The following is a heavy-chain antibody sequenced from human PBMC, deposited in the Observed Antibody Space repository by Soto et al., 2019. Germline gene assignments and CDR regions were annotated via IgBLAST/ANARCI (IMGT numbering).Heavy chain of an antibody. Sequence: QITLKESGPTLVKPTQTLTLTCSFSGFSFSTAAVGVAWIRQPPGKALEWLALIKWDDDKRYSPSLKSRLTITKDTSKNQAVLTMTNMDPVDTATYYCARSTVDLGYCSGGTCFYLDYWGQGTLVIVSS. V-gene: IGHV2-5*02. CDR1: GFSFSTAAVG. J-gene: IGHJ4*02. CDR2: IKWDDDK. CDR3: ARSTVDLGYCSGGTCFYLDY. D-gene: IGHD2-15*01.